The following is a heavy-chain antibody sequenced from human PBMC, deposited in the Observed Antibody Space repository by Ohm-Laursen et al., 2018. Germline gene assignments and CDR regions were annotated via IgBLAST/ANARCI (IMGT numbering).Heavy chain of an antibody. D-gene: IGHD2/OR15-2a*01. CDR1: GFTFGDYA. CDR3: AKDINPTGRTQNYFYYGMDL. CDR2: LMWNSDRK. V-gene: IGHV3-9*01. J-gene: IGHJ6*02. Sequence: SLRLSCSASGFTFGDYAMHWVRQAPGKGLEWVSGLMWNSDRKQYADSVKGRFTVSRDNARNSLYLQMDTLRPEDTALYFCAKDINPTGRTQNYFYYGMDLWGQGTTVIVSS.